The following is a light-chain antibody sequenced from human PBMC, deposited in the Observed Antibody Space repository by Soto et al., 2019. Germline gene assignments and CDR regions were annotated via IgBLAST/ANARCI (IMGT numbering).Light chain of an antibody. V-gene: IGKV1-5*01. J-gene: IGKJ1*01. CDR3: QHYNSYSEA. CDR1: QSINTW. CDR2: GAS. Sequence: DIQMTQSPSTLSASVGDRVTITCRASQSINTWLAWYQQKPGKAPKLLIYGASSLKSGVPSRFSGSGSGTEFTLTISSLQPDDFATYYCQHYNSYSEAFGQGTKVDIK.